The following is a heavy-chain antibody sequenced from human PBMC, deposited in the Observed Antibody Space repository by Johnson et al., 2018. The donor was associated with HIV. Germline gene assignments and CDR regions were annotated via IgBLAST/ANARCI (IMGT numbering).Heavy chain of an antibody. CDR2: VSAGGDNT. D-gene: IGHD3-10*01. J-gene: IGHJ3*01. V-gene: IGHV3-23*04. Sequence: VQLVESGGGLVQPGGSLRLSCAASGFTFSSYAMDWVRQTPGKGLAWVSAVSAGGDNTYYADSVEGRFTISRDNSKNTLYLQMNSLRAEDTALYYCARSMRGAFDVWGQGTMVTVSS. CDR1: GFTFSSYA. CDR3: ARSMRGAFDV.